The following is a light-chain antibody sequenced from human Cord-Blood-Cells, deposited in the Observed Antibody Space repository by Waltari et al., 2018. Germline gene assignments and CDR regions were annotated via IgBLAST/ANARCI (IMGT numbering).Light chain of an antibody. V-gene: IGKV4-1*01. J-gene: IGKJ2*01. CDR2: WAS. CDR3: QQYYSTPYT. Sequence: DIVMTQSPDSLAVSLGERATSHCKSSQSVLYSSNNKNYLAWYQQKPGQPPKLLIYWASTRESGVPDRFSDSGSGTDFTLTISSLQAEDVAVYYCQQYYSTPYTFGQGTKLEIK. CDR1: QSVLYSSNNKNY.